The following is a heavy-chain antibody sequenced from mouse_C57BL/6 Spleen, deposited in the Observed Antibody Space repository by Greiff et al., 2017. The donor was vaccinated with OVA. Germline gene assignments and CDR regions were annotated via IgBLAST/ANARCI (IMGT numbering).Heavy chain of an antibody. D-gene: IGHD1-1*01. V-gene: IGHV14-1*01. CDR2: IDPEDGDT. CDR1: GFNIKDYY. Sequence: VQLQQSGAELVRPGASVKLSCTASGFNIKDYYMHWVKQRPEQGLEWIGRIDPEDGDTEYAPKFQGKATMTADTSSNTAYLQLSSLTSEDTAVYYCTTYMGLREMAYWGQGTLVTVSA. CDR3: TTYMGLREMAY. J-gene: IGHJ3*01.